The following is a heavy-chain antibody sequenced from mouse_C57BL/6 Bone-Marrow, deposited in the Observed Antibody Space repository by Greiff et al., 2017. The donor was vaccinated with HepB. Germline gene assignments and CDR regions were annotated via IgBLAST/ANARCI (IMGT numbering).Heavy chain of an antibody. J-gene: IGHJ1*03. V-gene: IGHV1-54*01. CDR2: INPGSGGT. CDR3: ARGEDYYGSSYNWYFDV. D-gene: IGHD1-1*01. CDR1: GYAFTNYL. Sequence: QVHVKQSGAELVRPGTSVKVSCKASGYAFTNYLIEWVKQRPGQGLEWIGVINPGSGGTNYNEKFKGKATLTADKSSSTAYMQLSSLTSEDSAVYFCARGEDYYGSSYNWYFDVWGTGTTVTVSS.